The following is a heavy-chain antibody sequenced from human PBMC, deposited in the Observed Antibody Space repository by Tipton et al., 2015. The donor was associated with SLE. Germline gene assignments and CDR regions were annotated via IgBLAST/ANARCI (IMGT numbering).Heavy chain of an antibody. D-gene: IGHD3-22*01. J-gene: IGHJ4*02. V-gene: IGHV4-39*07. CDR2: IYYSGST. CDR1: GGSISSSSYY. Sequence: TLSLTCTVSGGSISSSSYYWGWIRQPPGKGLEWIGSIYYSGSTYYNPSLKSRVTISVDTSKNQFSLKLSSVTAADTAVYYCARDVYYDSSGYFDYWGQGTLVTVSS. CDR3: ARDVYYDSSGYFDY.